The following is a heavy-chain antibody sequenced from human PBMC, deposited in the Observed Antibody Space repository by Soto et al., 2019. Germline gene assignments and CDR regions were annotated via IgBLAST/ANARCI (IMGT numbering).Heavy chain of an antibody. J-gene: IGHJ5*02. CDR2: MNPGSGDT. Sequence: ASVMGCCRASGSSFTNKDFIWVRQTTGQGLEWMGWMNPGSGDTGYAQKFQGRVTMTRDISIATAYMELSSLRSDDTAIYYCARMATFGSLNWFDPWGQGTLVNVSA. CDR3: ARMATFGSLNWFDP. V-gene: IGHV1-8*01. CDR1: GSSFTNKD. D-gene: IGHD3-16*01.